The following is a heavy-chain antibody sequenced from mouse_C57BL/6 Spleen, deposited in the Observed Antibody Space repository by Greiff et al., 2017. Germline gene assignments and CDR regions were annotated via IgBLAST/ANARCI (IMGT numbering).Heavy chain of an antibody. CDR3: ARDSSGYDY. CDR1: GYSITSGYY. Sequence: EVKLVESGPGLVKPSQSLSLTCSVTGYSITSGYYWNWIRQFPGNKLEWMGYISYDGSNNYNPSLKNRISITRDTSKNQFFLKLNSVTTEDTATYYCARDSSGYDYWGQGTLVTVSA. D-gene: IGHD3-2*02. CDR2: ISYDGSN. J-gene: IGHJ3*01. V-gene: IGHV3-6*01.